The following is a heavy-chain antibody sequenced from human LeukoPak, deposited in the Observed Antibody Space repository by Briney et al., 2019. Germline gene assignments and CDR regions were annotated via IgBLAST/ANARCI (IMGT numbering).Heavy chain of an antibody. J-gene: IGHJ4*02. Sequence: SETLSLTCTVSGASISSYYWSWLRQPPGKGLEWIGYIYYSGITKYNPSLNSRVAISIDSSKNQISLTLSSVTAADTAIYYCAKARGDYNYTDSWGQGILVTVSS. CDR1: GASISSYY. D-gene: IGHD5-24*01. CDR2: IYYSGIT. CDR3: AKARGDYNYTDS. V-gene: IGHV4-59*01.